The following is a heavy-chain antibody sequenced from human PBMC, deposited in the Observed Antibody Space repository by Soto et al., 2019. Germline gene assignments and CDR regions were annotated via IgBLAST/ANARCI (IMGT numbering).Heavy chain of an antibody. V-gene: IGHV3-30-3*01. Sequence: QEQLVESGGGVVQPGRSLRLSCAASGFTFSSYAMHWVRQAPGKGLEWVAVISYDGSNKYYADSVKGRFTISRDNSKNTLYLQMNSLRAEDTAVYYCARGWYYYVRTSDYWGQGTLVTVSS. D-gene: IGHD3-10*02. J-gene: IGHJ4*02. CDR2: ISYDGSNK. CDR3: ARGWYYYVRTSDY. CDR1: GFTFSSYA.